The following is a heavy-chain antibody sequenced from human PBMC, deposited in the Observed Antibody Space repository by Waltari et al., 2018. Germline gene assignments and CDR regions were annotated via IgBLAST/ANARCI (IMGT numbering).Heavy chain of an antibody. J-gene: IGHJ4*02. D-gene: IGHD3-10*02. V-gene: IGHV5-10-1*01. Sequence: VQLXQSGPEXKKPGDSLTXPCKVSGYKFSDTWITWVRQTPGKGXEWMGXIDPSXSYNNXGPSFQGHVSXSVNKSISTAFLKWRSLXARDTAIYXCARYXIPYNDYVFIDXWGQGTPVTVTS. CDR1: GYKFSDTW. CDR2: IDPSXSYN. CDR3: ARYXIPYNDYVFIDX.